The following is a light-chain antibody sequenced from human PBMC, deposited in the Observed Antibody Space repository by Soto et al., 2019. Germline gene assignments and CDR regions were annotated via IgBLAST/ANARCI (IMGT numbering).Light chain of an antibody. V-gene: IGLV1-44*01. CDR1: SSNIGSHT. CDR3: ASWDGSLSGVV. J-gene: IGLJ2*01. Sequence: QSVLTQPPSASGAPGQTIAISCTGSSSNIGSHTVDWYQQLPGTAPTLLIYSNTQRPSGVPDRFSGSKSGTSASLAISGLQSEDEGDYYCASWDGSLSGVVFGGGTKLTVL. CDR2: SNT.